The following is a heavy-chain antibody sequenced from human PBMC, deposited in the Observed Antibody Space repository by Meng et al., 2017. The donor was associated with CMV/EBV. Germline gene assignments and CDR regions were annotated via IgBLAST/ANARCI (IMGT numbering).Heavy chain of an antibody. CDR3: ARGNYYHSGSYDY. J-gene: IGHJ4*02. D-gene: IGHD3-10*01. V-gene: IGHV4-34*01. Sequence: SETLSLTCAVYGGSFSDYYWSWIRQPPGKGLEWIGEINHSGSTNYNPSLKSRVTISVDTSKNQFSLKLSSMTAADTAVYYCARGNYYHSGSYDYWGQGTLVTVSS. CDR1: GGSFSDYY. CDR2: INHSGST.